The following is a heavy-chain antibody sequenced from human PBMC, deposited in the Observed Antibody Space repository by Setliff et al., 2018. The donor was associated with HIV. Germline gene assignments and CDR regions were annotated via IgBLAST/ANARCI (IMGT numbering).Heavy chain of an antibody. CDR1: GFTFSSYE. Sequence: GGSLRLSCAASGFTFSSYEMNWVRQAPGKGLEWVSYISSSGSTIYYADSVKGRFTISRDNAKNSLYLQMNSLRAEDTAVYYCARVRLTMIMMVDYFDQWGQGTLVTVSS. D-gene: IGHD3-22*01. CDR2: ISSSGSTI. J-gene: IGHJ4*02. CDR3: ARVRLTMIMMVDYFDQ. V-gene: IGHV3-48*03.